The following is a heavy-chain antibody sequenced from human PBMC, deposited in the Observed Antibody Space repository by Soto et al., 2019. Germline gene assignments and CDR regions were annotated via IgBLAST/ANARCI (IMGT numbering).Heavy chain of an antibody. CDR3: AQRPDAFDI. Sequence: WWSLRLSCLGSEFTFSITWVRQAPGKGLEWVSMISNDGSSTYYADSVKGRFTISRDNSKKILYLQMNSLRAEDTAVYYCAQRPDAFDIWGQGTMVTVSS. CDR1: EFTFS. J-gene: IGHJ3*02. V-gene: IGHV3-23*01. CDR2: ISNDGSST.